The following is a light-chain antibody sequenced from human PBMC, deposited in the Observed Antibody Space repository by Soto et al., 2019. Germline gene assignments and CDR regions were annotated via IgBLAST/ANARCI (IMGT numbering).Light chain of an antibody. CDR3: QQSYSTPHT. CDR1: QSISSF. J-gene: IGKJ2*01. Sequence: DLQMTHSPSSLSASVGDRVTITCRASQSISSFLNWYQQKPGKAPKLLIYAASSLQSGVPSRFSGSGFGTDFTLTISSLQPEDFATYYCQQSYSTPHTFGQGTKLEIK. CDR2: AAS. V-gene: IGKV1-39*01.